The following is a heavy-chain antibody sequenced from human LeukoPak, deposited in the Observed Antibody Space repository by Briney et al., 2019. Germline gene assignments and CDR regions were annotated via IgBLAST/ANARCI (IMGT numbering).Heavy chain of an antibody. Sequence: GGSLRLSCAASGFTFSSYWMHWLRHAPGKGLVWVSRSDGSSTSYADSVKGRFTISRDNAKNTLYLQMNSLRAEDTAVYYCARENKWLPTSYAFDIWGQGTMVTVSS. CDR1: GFTFSSYW. D-gene: IGHD3-22*01. J-gene: IGHJ3*02. V-gene: IGHV3-74*01. CDR3: ARENKWLPTSYAFDI. CDR2: SDGSST.